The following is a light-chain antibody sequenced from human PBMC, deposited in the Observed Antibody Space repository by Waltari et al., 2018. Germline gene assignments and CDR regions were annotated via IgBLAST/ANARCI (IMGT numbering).Light chain of an antibody. Sequence: QTVVTQEPSLSVSPGGTVTPTCAVSSGPLPTTSYATWYQQTPGQAARTGVYKANARSSGVPERFSGSMLGNAAALTITGAQADDESDYYCALYMGSGIWVFGGGTRLTVL. J-gene: IGLJ3*02. CDR3: ALYMGSGIWV. V-gene: IGLV8-61*01. CDR2: KAN. CDR1: SGPLPTTSY.